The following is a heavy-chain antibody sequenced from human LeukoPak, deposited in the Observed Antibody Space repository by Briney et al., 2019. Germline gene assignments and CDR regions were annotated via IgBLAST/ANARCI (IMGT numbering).Heavy chain of an antibody. CDR1: GFTFSSYG. CDR2: IWYDGNNK. V-gene: IGHV3-33*06. Sequence: GGSLRLSCAASGFTFSSYGMHWVRQAPGKGLEWVAVIWYDGNNKYYAESVKGRSTISRDISKNTLYLQMNSLRAEDTAVYYCAKGGVMAMVRGVYFDYWGQGTLVTVSS. CDR3: AKGGVMAMVRGVYFDY. D-gene: IGHD3-10*01. J-gene: IGHJ4*02.